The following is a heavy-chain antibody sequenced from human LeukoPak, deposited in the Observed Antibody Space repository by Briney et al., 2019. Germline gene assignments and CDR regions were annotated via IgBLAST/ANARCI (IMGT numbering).Heavy chain of an antibody. CDR1: GFTFSSYS. D-gene: IGHD6-19*01. CDR3: ARLNSVAGTSGWFDP. V-gene: IGHV3-21*01. CDR2: ISSSSSYI. Sequence: GGSLRLSCAASGFTFSSYSMTWVRQAPGKGLEWVSSISSSSSYIYYADSVKGRFTISRDNAKNSLYLQMNSLRAEDTAVYYCARLNSVAGTSGWFDPWGQGTLVTVSS. J-gene: IGHJ5*02.